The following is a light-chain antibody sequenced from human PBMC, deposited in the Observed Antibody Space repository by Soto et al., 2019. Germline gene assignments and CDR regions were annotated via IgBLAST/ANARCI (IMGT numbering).Light chain of an antibody. CDR1: SSDVGSYNL. CDR2: EVT. V-gene: IGLV2-23*02. CDR3: CSYAGSSTYV. J-gene: IGLJ1*01. Sequence: QSALTQPASVSGSPGQSLTIYCTGTSSDVGSYNLVSWYQQHPGKAPKVMIYEVTKRPSGVPNRFSGSKFGNTASLTISGLQADDEADYYCCSYAGSSTYVFGTGTKVTVL.